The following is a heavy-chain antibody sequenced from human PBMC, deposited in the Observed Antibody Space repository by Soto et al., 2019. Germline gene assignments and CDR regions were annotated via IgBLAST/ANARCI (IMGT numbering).Heavy chain of an antibody. CDR1: GFIFTNYA. Sequence: GGSLRLSCAASGFIFTNYAMNWVRQAPVKGLEWVSVIGGRGNSAYYADSVQGRFTISRDNSKNTLSLRMSSLTADDTAIYYCVREGRGSFDFWGRGTMVTVSS. CDR2: IGGRGNSA. CDR3: VREGRGSFDF. V-gene: IGHV3-23*01. D-gene: IGHD5-12*01. J-gene: IGHJ3*01.